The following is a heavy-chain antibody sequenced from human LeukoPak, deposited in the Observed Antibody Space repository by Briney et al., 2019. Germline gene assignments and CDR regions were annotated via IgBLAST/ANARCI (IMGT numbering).Heavy chain of an antibody. CDR3: AREGITMVRGAIDY. CDR2: IIPILGIA. Sequence: SVKVSCTASGGTFSSYAISWVRQAPGQGLEWMGRIIPILGIANYAQKFQGRVTITADKSTGTAYMELSSLRSEDTAVYYCAREGITMVRGAIDYWGQGTLVTVSS. V-gene: IGHV1-69*04. J-gene: IGHJ4*02. CDR1: GGTFSSYA. D-gene: IGHD3-10*01.